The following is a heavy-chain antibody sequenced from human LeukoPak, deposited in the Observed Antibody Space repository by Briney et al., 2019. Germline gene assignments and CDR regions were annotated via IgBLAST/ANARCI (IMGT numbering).Heavy chain of an antibody. Sequence: GGSLRLSCAASGFTFSSYAMHWVRQAPGKRLEWVAVISYDGSNKYYADSVKGRFTISRDNSKNTLYLQMNSLRAEDTAVYYCARWIRDYVGVDVDYWGQGTLVTVSS. D-gene: IGHD4-17*01. CDR3: ARWIRDYVGVDVDY. CDR1: GFTFSSYA. CDR2: ISYDGSNK. J-gene: IGHJ4*02. V-gene: IGHV3-30-3*01.